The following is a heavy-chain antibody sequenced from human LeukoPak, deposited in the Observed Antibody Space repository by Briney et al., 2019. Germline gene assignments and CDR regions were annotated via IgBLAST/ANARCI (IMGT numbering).Heavy chain of an antibody. CDR2: IYYSGST. Sequence: SETLSLTYAVYGGSFSGYYWSWIRQPPGKGLEWIGYIYYSGSTNYNPSLKSRVTISVDTSKNQFSLKLSSVTAADTAVYYCARRLGYSDAFDIWGQGTMVTVSS. D-gene: IGHD5-18*01. V-gene: IGHV4-59*08. CDR1: GGSFSGYY. CDR3: ARRLGYSDAFDI. J-gene: IGHJ3*02.